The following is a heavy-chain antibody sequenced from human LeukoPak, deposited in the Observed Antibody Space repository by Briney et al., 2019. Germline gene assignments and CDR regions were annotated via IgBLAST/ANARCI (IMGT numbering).Heavy chain of an antibody. J-gene: IGHJ5*02. Sequence: PSDTLSLTCTVSAGSISSGNYYWSWIRQPAGKGLEWIGRIYTSGSTNYNPSLKSRVTISVDTSKNRFSLKLSSVTAADTAVYYCAREPRLLRNWFDPWGQGTLVTVSS. CDR1: AGSISSGNYY. CDR2: IYTSGST. V-gene: IGHV4-61*02. CDR3: AREPRLLRNWFDP. D-gene: IGHD2-15*01.